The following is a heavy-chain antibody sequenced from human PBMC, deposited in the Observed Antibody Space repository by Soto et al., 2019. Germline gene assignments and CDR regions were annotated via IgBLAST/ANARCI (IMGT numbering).Heavy chain of an antibody. J-gene: IGHJ4*02. Sequence: PGGSLRLSCASSGFTFDDYTMHLVRQAPGKGLEWVSLISWDGGSTYYADSVKGRFTISRDNSKNSLYLQMNSLRTEDTALYYCAKDMSSGLRTGAPNFDYWGQGTLVTVSS. V-gene: IGHV3-43*01. CDR2: ISWDGGST. CDR1: GFTFDDYT. CDR3: AKDMSSGLRTGAPNFDY. D-gene: IGHD5-12*01.